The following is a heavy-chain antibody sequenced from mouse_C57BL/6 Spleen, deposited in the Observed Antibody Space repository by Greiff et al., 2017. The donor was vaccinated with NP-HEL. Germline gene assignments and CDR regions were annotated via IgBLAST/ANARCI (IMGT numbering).Heavy chain of an antibody. V-gene: IGHV1-55*01. Sequence: QVQLQQPGAELVKPGASVKMSCKASGYTFTSYWITWVKQRPGQGLEWIGDNYPGSGSTNYNEKFKSKATLTVDTSSSTAYMQLSGQSSEDSAVYYCARGDYGYDEAMDYWGQGTSVTVSS. CDR3: ARGDYGYDEAMDY. J-gene: IGHJ4*01. D-gene: IGHD2-2*01. CDR1: GYTFTSYW. CDR2: NYPGSGST.